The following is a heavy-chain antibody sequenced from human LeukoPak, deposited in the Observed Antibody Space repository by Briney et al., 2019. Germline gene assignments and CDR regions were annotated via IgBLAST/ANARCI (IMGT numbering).Heavy chain of an antibody. Sequence: ASVKVSCKASGYTFTSYAMHWVRQAPGQRLEWMGWVSGGKGNTKYSEKFQGRITITRDTSATTAYLELSSLRSEDSTVYFCARAFSASSSTIDYWGQGTLVIVSP. J-gene: IGHJ4*02. CDR1: GYTFTSYA. CDR3: ARAFSASSSTIDY. V-gene: IGHV1-3*01. D-gene: IGHD6-6*01. CDR2: VSGGKGNT.